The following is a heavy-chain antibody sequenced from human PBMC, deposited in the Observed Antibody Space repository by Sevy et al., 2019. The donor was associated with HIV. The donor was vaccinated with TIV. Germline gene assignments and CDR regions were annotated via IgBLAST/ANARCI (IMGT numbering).Heavy chain of an antibody. D-gene: IGHD5-18*01. V-gene: IGHV1-2*02. J-gene: IGHJ4*02. CDR1: GYTFTDYF. CDR2: INPNSGET. CDR3: ASPGGYRYGSLLDN. Sequence: ASVKVSCKASGYTFTDYFMHWVRQAPGQGREWMGWINPNSGETKYAQKFQGRVTVTRDTSIRTAYMELSSLRFDDTAVYYCASPGGYRYGSLLDNWGQGTLVTVSS.